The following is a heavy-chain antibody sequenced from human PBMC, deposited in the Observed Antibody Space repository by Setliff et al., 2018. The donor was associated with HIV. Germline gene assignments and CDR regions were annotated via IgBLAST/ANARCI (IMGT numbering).Heavy chain of an antibody. V-gene: IGHV4-34*01. CDR1: GGSFSGYY. J-gene: IGHJ3*01. CDR2: INHSGST. Sequence: SETLSLTCAVYGGSFSGYYWSWIRQPPGQGLEWIGEINHSGSTNYNPSLKSRATISLDTSKRQFSLHLTSVTAADTAIYYCARDPSQYLDFLFDPQPFNVWGHGTMVTVSS. D-gene: IGHD3-9*01. CDR3: ARDPSQYLDFLFDPQPFNV.